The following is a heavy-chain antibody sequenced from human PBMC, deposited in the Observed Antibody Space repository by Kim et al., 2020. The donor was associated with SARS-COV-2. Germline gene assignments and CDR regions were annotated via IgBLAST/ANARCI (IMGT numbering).Heavy chain of an antibody. V-gene: IGHV1-69*02. CDR1: GGTFSSYT. D-gene: IGHD5-18*01. CDR3: ARGLRTDGYSYGLFDY. CDR2: IIPILGIA. Sequence: SVKVSCKASGGTFSSYTISWVRQAPGQGLEWMGRIIPILGIANYAQKFQGRVTITADKSTSTAYMELSSLRSEDTAVYYCARGLRTDGYSYGLFDYWGQGTLVTVSS. J-gene: IGHJ4*02.